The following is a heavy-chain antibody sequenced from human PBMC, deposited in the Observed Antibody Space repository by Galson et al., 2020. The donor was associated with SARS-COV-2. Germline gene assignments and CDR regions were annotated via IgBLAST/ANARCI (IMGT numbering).Heavy chain of an antibody. Sequence: SETLSLTCTVSGGSISGYYYYWGWIRQPPGRGLEWIGAMFHSGTTYYNPSLKSRVTLSVDTSKNQFSLKLKSVTAADTAKYYCARVSIVWVLESDFSFHGMDVWGQGTTVTVSS. CDR3: ARVSIVWVLESDFSFHGMDV. CDR2: MFHSGTT. V-gene: IGHV4-39*07. CDR1: GGSISGYYYY. J-gene: IGHJ6*02. D-gene: IGHD3-16*01.